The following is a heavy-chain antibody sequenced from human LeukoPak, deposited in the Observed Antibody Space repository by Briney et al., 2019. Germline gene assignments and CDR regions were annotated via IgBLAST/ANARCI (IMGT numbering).Heavy chain of an antibody. Sequence: KPSETLSLTCAVYGGSFSGYYWSWIRQPPGKGLEWIGEINHSGSTNYNPSLKSRVTISVDTSKNQFSLKLSSVTAADTAVYYCAREIVVVVAATYYYYYGMDVWGQGTTVTVSS. CDR1: GGSFSGYY. V-gene: IGHV4-34*01. CDR3: AREIVVVVAATYYYYYGMDV. CDR2: INHSGST. D-gene: IGHD2-15*01. J-gene: IGHJ6*02.